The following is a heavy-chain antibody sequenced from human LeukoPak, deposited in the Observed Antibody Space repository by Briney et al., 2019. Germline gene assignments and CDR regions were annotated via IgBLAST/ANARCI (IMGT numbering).Heavy chain of an antibody. V-gene: IGHV1-18*01. Sequence: ASVKVSCKASGYTFSTYGISWVRQAPGQGLEWMGWIGAYNGNTNYAQKLQGRVTMTTDTSTSTAYMELRSLRSDDTAVYYCTTWRDRYSGSHWGQGTLVTVSS. D-gene: IGHD1-26*01. CDR1: GYTFSTYG. CDR2: IGAYNGNT. CDR3: TTWRDRYSGSH. J-gene: IGHJ4*02.